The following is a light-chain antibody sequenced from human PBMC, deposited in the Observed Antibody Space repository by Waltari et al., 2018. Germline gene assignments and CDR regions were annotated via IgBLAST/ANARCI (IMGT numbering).Light chain of an antibody. V-gene: IGKV3-15*01. CDR3: QEYNNWPIT. CDR1: QNINKL. CDR2: RAS. Sequence: EVVMTQSPATLSVSPGERATLSCRASQNINKLLAWYQQEPGQAPRLLIYRASTRATGIPVRFSGSGSGTEFTLTISSLQSEDFAIYYCQEYNNWPITFGQGTRLEIK. J-gene: IGKJ5*01.